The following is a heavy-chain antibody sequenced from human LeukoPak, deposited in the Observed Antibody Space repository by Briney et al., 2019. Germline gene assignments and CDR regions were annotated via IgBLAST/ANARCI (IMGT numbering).Heavy chain of an antibody. CDR1: GFTSSSYG. CDR2: IWYDGSNK. CDR3: ARANTYDSNYYYGMDV. J-gene: IGHJ6*02. Sequence: PGGSLRLSCAASGFTSSSYGMHWVRQAPGKGLEWVAVIWYDGSNKYYADSVKGRFTISRDNSKNTLYLQMNSLRAEDTAVYYCARANTYDSNYYYGMDVWGQGTTVTVSS. D-gene: IGHD5-12*01. V-gene: IGHV3-33*01.